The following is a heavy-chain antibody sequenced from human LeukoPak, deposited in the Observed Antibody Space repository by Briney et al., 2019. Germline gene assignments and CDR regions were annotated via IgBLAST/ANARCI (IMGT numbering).Heavy chain of an antibody. V-gene: IGHV4-39*01. CDR2: IYYSGST. Sequence: SETLSLTCTVSSGSIYSSSYYWGWIRQPPGKGLEWIGSIYYSGSTYYNPSLKSRVTISVDTSKNQFSLKLSSVTAAAKTLHYCARQRGAYRVVGPYYFDYWGQGTLVTVSS. J-gene: IGHJ4*02. CDR1: SGSIYSSSYY. CDR3: ARQRGAYRVVGPYYFDY. D-gene: IGHD2-15*01.